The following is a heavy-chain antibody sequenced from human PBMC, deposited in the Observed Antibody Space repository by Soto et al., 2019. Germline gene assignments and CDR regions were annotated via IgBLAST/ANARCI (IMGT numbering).Heavy chain of an antibody. D-gene: IGHD6-13*01. J-gene: IGHJ5*02. CDR1: GASISSRSSY. CDR2: FYSGST. Sequence: PSETLSLTCIVSGASISSRSSYWGWIRQPPGKGLEWVGTFYSGSTYNNPSLKSRVTISVDTSENQFSLKLSSVAAEDTAIYYCATTRGIAVGGSFDHWGQGTLVTVSS. V-gene: IGHV4-39*01. CDR3: ATTRGIAVGGSFDH.